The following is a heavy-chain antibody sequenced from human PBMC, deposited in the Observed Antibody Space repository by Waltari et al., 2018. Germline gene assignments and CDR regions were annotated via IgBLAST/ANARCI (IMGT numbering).Heavy chain of an antibody. J-gene: IGHJ4*02. CDR2: ISLDGTNT. V-gene: IGHV3-43D*04. CDR1: GFTFDDHA. D-gene: IGHD3-3*01. Sequence: ELQLVESGGAVVQPGGSLRLSCAASGFTFDDHAMHWVRQAPGKGLGWVSVISLDGTNTYYVDSVKGRFTISRDNSKSTLYLQMSSLRAEDTALYYCVKGRYYDFWSAYPDYWGQGTLVTVSA. CDR3: VKGRYYDFWSAYPDY.